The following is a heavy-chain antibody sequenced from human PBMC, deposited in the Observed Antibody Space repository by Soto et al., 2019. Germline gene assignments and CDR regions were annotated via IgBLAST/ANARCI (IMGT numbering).Heavy chain of an antibody. CDR1: GFTFSSYE. Sequence: EVQLVESGGGLVQPGGSLRLSCAASGFTFSSYEMNWVRQAPGKGLEWVSYISSSGSTIYYADSVKGRFTISRDNAKNSLYLPMHSLRAEDTAVYYCARDQYSYAYNYYYGMDVWGQGTTVTVSS. V-gene: IGHV3-48*03. D-gene: IGHD5-18*01. CDR3: ARDQYSYAYNYYYGMDV. J-gene: IGHJ6*02. CDR2: ISSSGSTI.